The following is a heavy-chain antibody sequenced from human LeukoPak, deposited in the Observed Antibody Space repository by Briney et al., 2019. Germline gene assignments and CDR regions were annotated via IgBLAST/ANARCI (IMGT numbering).Heavy chain of an antibody. CDR3: AKSNGYGLIDI. Sequence: PSETLSLTCGVSGYFISSGFHWGWVRQPPGKAREWMGSIFYSGSTYYSPSLKSRVTVSLDTSRYQFSLKLSSVTAADTAVYYCAKSNGYGLIDIWGQGTMVTVSS. CDR2: IFYSGST. D-gene: IGHD3-22*01. J-gene: IGHJ3*02. V-gene: IGHV4-38-2*01. CDR1: GYFISSGFH.